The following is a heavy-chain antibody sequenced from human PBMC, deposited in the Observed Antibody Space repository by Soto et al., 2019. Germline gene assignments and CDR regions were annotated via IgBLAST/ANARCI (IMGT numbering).Heavy chain of an antibody. CDR2: ISGYNGNT. CDR3: ARGGSSWSAEYYQH. V-gene: IGHV1-18*01. CDR1: GYTFSNYG. D-gene: IGHD6-13*01. J-gene: IGHJ1*01. Sequence: QVHLVQSGAEVKKPGASVKVSCKASGYTFSNYGISWVRQAPGQGPEWMGWISGYNGNTNHAQSLQGRVTMTTDTSTSTAYMELRSLRSDDTAIYYCARGGSSWSAEYYQHWGQGTLVIVSS.